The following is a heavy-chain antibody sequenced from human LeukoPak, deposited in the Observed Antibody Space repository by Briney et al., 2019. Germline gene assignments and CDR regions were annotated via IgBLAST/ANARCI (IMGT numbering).Heavy chain of an antibody. CDR3: AKDLRIRAGVPDY. Sequence: GGSLGLSCAASGFTFSTFAMSWVRQAPGKGLEWVSTISSGGGFTYYSDSVKGRFTISRDSSKNTLCLQMNSLRAEDTAVYYCAKDLRIRAGVPDYWGQGTLVTVSS. CDR1: GFTFSTFA. V-gene: IGHV3-23*01. J-gene: IGHJ4*02. D-gene: IGHD2-8*01. CDR2: ISSGGGFT.